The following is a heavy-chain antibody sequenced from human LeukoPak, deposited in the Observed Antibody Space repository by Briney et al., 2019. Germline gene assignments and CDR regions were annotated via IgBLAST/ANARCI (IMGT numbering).Heavy chain of an antibody. V-gene: IGHV1-69*13. CDR3: ARGEPSDY. CDR2: IIPIFGAA. D-gene: IGHD3-16*01. Sequence: SVKVSCKASGGSFSSHAISWVRQAPGQGLEWMGGIIPIFGAANLAQKFQGRVTITADESTNTAYMESTSLRSEDTAVYYCARGEPSDYWGQGTLVTVSS. J-gene: IGHJ4*02. CDR1: GGSFSSHA.